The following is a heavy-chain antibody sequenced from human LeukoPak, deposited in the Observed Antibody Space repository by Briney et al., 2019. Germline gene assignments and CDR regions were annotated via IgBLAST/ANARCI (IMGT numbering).Heavy chain of an antibody. V-gene: IGHV4-61*01. D-gene: IGHD2-2*01. CDR2: IYYSGST. CDR1: GGSISSSSYY. J-gene: IGHJ6*03. CDR3: ARSVSRYCSSTSCREYRLYYYYYMDV. Sequence: SETLSLTCTVSGGSISSSSYYWSWIRQPPGKGLEWIGYIYYSGSTNYNPSLKSRVTISVGTSKNQCSLKLSSVTAADTAVYYCARSVSRYCSSTSCREYRLYYYYYMDVWGKGTTVTISS.